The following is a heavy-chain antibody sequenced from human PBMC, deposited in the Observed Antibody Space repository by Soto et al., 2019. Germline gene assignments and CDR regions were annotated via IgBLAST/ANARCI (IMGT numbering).Heavy chain of an antibody. CDR3: ARLGGAGGDSIEH. D-gene: IGHD3-10*01. Sequence: QVQLVESGGGVVQPGMSLSLSCAASGFPFSKYGMHWVRQAPGKGLEWVAIIWYDGSNKYYGDSVKGRFTISRDNSKDTLFLQLTSLRADDTAMYDCARLGGAGGDSIEHWGQGTLVTVSS. CDR2: IWYDGSNK. V-gene: IGHV3-33*01. J-gene: IGHJ4*02. CDR1: GFPFSKYG.